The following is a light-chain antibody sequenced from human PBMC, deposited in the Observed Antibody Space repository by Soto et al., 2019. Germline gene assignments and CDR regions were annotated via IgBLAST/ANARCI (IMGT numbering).Light chain of an antibody. CDR2: DVS. V-gene: IGLV2-14*01. CDR1: SRDVGGSNS. CDR3: SSYTSSSTVV. Sequence: QSALTQAASVSGSPGQSITISCTGTSRDVGGSNSVSWYQQHPGKAPKLLIYDVSNRPSGVSNRFSGSKPGNMASLTISGLQAEDEADYYCSSYTSSSTVVFGGGTKLTVL. J-gene: IGLJ2*01.